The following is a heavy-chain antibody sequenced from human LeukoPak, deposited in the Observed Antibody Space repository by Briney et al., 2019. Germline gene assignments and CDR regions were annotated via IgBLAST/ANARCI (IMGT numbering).Heavy chain of an antibody. V-gene: IGHV3-30*02. CDR1: GFTFSSYG. Sequence: GGSLRLSCAASGFTFSSYGMHWVRQAPGKGLEWVAVIWYDGSNKYYADSVKGRFTISRDNSKNTLYLQINSLRAEDTAVYYCAQSGSSQLPDYWGQGTLVTVSS. D-gene: IGHD1-26*01. J-gene: IGHJ4*02. CDR3: AQSGSSQLPDY. CDR2: IWYDGSNK.